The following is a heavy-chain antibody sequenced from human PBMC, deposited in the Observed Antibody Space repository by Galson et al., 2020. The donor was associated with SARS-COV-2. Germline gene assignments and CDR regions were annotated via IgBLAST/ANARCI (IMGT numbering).Heavy chain of an antibody. V-gene: IGHV3-23*01. J-gene: IGHJ4*02. CDR1: GFTFSTYA. Sequence: GGSLRLSCAASGFTFSTYAMSWVRQAPGKGLEWVSAVTGSGDSTFYADSVRGRFTISRDNSKNTLYLQMNSLRADDTAMYYCAKDREGVGGSPFYFDYGGQGTLVAVSS. CDR3: AKDREGVGGSPFYFDY. D-gene: IGHD1-26*01. CDR2: VTGSGDST.